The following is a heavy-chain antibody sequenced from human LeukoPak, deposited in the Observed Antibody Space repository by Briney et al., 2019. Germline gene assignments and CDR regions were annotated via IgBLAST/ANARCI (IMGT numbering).Heavy chain of an antibody. Sequence: SQTLSLTCTVSGGSISSGSYYWSWIRQPAGKGLEWIGRIYTSGSTNYNPSLKSRVTISVDTSKNQFSLKLSSVTAADTAVYYCARGRLRDYDFWSGYQSSSYYFDYWGQGTLVTVSS. D-gene: IGHD3-3*01. CDR2: IYTSGST. J-gene: IGHJ4*02. V-gene: IGHV4-61*02. CDR1: GGSISSGSYY. CDR3: ARGRLRDYDFWSGYQSSSYYFDY.